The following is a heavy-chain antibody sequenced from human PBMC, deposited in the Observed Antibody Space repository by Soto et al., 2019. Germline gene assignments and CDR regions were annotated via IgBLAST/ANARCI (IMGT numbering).Heavy chain of an antibody. J-gene: IGHJ4*02. Sequence: PSETLSLTCTVSSGSISSTIYSWDWIRQPPGKGLEWIGSIFYSGSPYYNPSLKSRVTISADTSMNQFSLALTSVTAADTAMYYCARGSTTEKVDSWGQGILVTVSS. CDR1: SGSISSTIYS. CDR2: IFYSGSP. CDR3: ARGSTTEKVDS. V-gene: IGHV4-39*07.